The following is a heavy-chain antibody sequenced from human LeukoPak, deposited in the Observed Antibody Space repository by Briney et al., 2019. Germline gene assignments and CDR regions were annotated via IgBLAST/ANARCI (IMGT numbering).Heavy chain of an antibody. V-gene: IGHV3-23*01. CDR2: ISGSGGST. CDR1: GFTFSNYG. J-gene: IGHJ4*02. Sequence: PGGSLRLSCAASGFTFSNYGMSWVRQAPGKGLEWVSAISGSGGSTYYADSVKGRFTISRDNAKNSLYLQMNSLRPEDTALYYCAKGLIEGDYYDIPFDYWGQGSLVTVSS. D-gene: IGHD3-9*01. CDR3: AKGLIEGDYYDIPFDY.